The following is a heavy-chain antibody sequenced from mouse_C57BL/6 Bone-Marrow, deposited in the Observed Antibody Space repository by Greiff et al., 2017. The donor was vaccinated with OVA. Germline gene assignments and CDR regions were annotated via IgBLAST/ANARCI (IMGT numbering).Heavy chain of an antibody. D-gene: IGHD2-1*01. CDR1: GFNIKDDY. CDR2: IDPENGDT. CDR3: TSYGNFDY. J-gene: IGHJ2*01. V-gene: IGHV14-4*01. Sequence: VQLQQSGAELVRPGASVKLSCTASGFNIKDDYMHWVKQRPEQGLEWIGWIDPENGDTEYASKVQGKATITADPSSNTAYLQLSSLTSEDTAVYYCTSYGNFDYWGQGTTLTVSS.